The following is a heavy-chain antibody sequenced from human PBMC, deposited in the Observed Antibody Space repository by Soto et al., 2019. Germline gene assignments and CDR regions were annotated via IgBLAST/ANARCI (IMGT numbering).Heavy chain of an antibody. D-gene: IGHD3-22*01. Sequence: GGSLRLSCSASGFTFSSYAMHWVRQAPGKGLEYVSAISSNGGSTYYADSVKGIFTISRDNSKNTLYLQMSSLRAEDTAVYYCVKIPSYDSSGYYLENWFDPWGQGTLVTVSS. CDR1: GFTFSSYA. J-gene: IGHJ5*02. CDR3: VKIPSYDSSGYYLENWFDP. V-gene: IGHV3-64D*08. CDR2: ISSNGGST.